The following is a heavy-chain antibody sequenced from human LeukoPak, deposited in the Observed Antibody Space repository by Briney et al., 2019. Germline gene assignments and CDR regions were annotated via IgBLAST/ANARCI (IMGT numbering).Heavy chain of an antibody. V-gene: IGHV4-39*07. CDR2: IYYSGST. CDR1: GGSISSSSYY. CDR3: ARGNYDFWSGYHLDC. Sequence: SETLSLTCTVSGGSISSSSYYWGWIRQPPGKGLEWIGSIYYSGSTYYNPSLKSRVTISVDTSKNQFSLKLSSVTAADTAVYYCARGNYDFWSGYHLDCWGQGTLVTVSS. D-gene: IGHD3-3*01. J-gene: IGHJ4*02.